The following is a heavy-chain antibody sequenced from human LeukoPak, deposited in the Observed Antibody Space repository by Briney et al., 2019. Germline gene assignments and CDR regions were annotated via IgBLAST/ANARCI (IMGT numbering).Heavy chain of an antibody. D-gene: IGHD2-2*01. Sequence: PGGSLRLSCAASGFTFSSYSMNWVRQAPGKGLEWVSSISSSSSYIYYADSVKGRFTISRDNSKNTLYLQMNSLRAEDTAVYYCAKSASLVVPASFDYWGQGTLVTVSS. V-gene: IGHV3-21*04. CDR3: AKSASLVVPASFDY. J-gene: IGHJ4*02. CDR1: GFTFSSYS. CDR2: ISSSSSYI.